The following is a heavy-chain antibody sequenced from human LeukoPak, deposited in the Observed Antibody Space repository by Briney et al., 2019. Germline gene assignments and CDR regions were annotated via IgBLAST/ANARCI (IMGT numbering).Heavy chain of an antibody. CDR3: AKDSGYYDSSGYPDAFDI. CDR2: IYSGGDT. Sequence: GGSLRLSCAASGFNISSNFMSWVRQAPGKGLEWVSIIYSGGDTYYADSVRGRFTISRDNSKNTVYLQMNSLRAEDTAVYYCAKDSGYYDSSGYPDAFDIWGQGTMVTVSS. CDR1: GFNISSNF. J-gene: IGHJ3*02. D-gene: IGHD3-22*01. V-gene: IGHV3-66*01.